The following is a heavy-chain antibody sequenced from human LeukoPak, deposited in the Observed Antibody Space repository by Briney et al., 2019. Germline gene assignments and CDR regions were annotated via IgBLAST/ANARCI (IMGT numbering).Heavy chain of an antibody. V-gene: IGHV3-20*04. J-gene: IGHJ4*02. CDR1: GFTFDDYG. CDR2: INWNGGST. Sequence: GGSLRLSCAASGFTFDDYGMSWVRQAPGKGLEWVSGINWNGGSTGYADSVKGRFTISRDNAKNSLYLQMNSLRAEDTALYYCARGPSIYSSSSGYYFDYWGQGTLVTVSS. CDR3: ARGPSIYSSSSGYYFDY. D-gene: IGHD6-6*01.